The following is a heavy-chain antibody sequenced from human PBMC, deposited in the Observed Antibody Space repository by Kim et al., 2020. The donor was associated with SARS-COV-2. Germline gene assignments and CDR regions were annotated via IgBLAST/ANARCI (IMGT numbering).Heavy chain of an antibody. CDR3: ARDDHGGYLIDS. V-gene: IGHV4-31*03. J-gene: IGHJ4*02. CDR1: GVSISSRSYF. CDR2: IYDSGST. D-gene: IGHD4-17*01. Sequence: SETLSLTCTVSGVSISSRSYFWTWIRQQSGKGLEWIGFIYDSGSTYYNPSLLSRTTLSIDTSKTQFSLKLTSVTAADTAVYYSARDDHGGYLIDSSGQGT.